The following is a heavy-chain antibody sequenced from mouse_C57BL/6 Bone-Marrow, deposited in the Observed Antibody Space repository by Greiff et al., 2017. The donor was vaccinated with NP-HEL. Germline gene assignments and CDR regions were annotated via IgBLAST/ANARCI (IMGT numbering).Heavy chain of an antibody. CDR1: GYTFTDYN. J-gene: IGHJ4*01. D-gene: IGHD2-4*01. CDR2: INPNNGGT. V-gene: IGHV1-18*01. Sequence: EVQLQQSGPELVKPGASVKIPCKASGYTFTDYNMDWVKQSHGKSLEWIGDINPNNGGTIYNQKFKGKATLTVDKSSSTAYMELRSLTSEDTAVYYCAIIYYDYDDVLYYAMDYWGQGTSVTVSS. CDR3: AIIYYDYDDVLYYAMDY.